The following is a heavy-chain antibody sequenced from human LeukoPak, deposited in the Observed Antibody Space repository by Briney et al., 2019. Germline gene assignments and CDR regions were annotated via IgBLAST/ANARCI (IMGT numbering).Heavy chain of an antibody. V-gene: IGHV1-18*01. CDR3: AGKIYCGGDCYYFDY. CDR1: GYTFTSYG. Sequence: ASVKVSCKASGYTFTSYGISWVRQAPGQGLEWMGWISAYNGNTNYAQKLQGRVTMTTDTSTSTAYMELRSLRSDDTAVYYCAGKIYCGGDCYYFDYWGQGTLVTVSS. D-gene: IGHD2-21*01. J-gene: IGHJ4*02. CDR2: ISAYNGNT.